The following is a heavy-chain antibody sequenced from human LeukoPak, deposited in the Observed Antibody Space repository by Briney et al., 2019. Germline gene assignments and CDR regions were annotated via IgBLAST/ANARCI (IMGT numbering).Heavy chain of an antibody. V-gene: IGHV1-18*01. CDR1: GYTFTSYG. CDR2: ISAYNGNT. Sequence: ASVKVSCKASGYTFTSYGISWVRQAPGQGLEWMGWISAYNGNTNYAQKLQGRVTITADKSTSTAYMELSSLRSEDTAVYYCASDTAGYSYGYFTFDPWGQGTLVTVSS. J-gene: IGHJ5*02. D-gene: IGHD5-18*01. CDR3: ASDTAGYSYGYFTFDP.